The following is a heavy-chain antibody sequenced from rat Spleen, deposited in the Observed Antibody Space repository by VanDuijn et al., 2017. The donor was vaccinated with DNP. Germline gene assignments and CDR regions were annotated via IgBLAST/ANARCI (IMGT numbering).Heavy chain of an antibody. CDR1: GFTLSHYN. Sequence: EVQLVESGGGLVQPGRSLKLSCAASGFTLSHYNMTWVRQAPQKGLEWVATISYDGSRTYYRDSVKGRFTISRDNAKSSLYLQMDSLRSEDTATYYCTTDAAYWGQGTLVTVSS. J-gene: IGHJ3*01. V-gene: IGHV5-20*01. CDR3: TTDAAY. CDR2: ISYDGSRT.